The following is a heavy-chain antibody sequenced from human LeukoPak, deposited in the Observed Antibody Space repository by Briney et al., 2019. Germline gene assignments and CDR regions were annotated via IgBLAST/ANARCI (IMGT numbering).Heavy chain of an antibody. J-gene: IGHJ4*02. CDR2: INSDGSST. Sequence: GGSLRLSCAASGFTFSSYWMHWVRQAPGKGLVWVSRINSDGSSTSYAESVKGRFTISRDNAKNTLYLQMNSLRAEDTAVYYCARVVAGYCSSTSCYLHYFDYWGQGTLVTVSS. CDR1: GFTFSSYW. D-gene: IGHD2-2*01. V-gene: IGHV3-74*01. CDR3: ARVVAGYCSSTSCYLHYFDY.